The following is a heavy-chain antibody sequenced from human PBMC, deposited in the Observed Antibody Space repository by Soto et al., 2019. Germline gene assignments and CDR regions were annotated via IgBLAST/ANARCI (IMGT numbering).Heavy chain of an antibody. V-gene: IGHV4-31*03. J-gene: IGHJ3*02. CDR3: ARSAQWDGFDT. D-gene: IGHD2-8*01. Sequence: QVQLQESGPGLVRPSQTLSLTCTVSAGSISTINYYWSWIRQHPEKGLECIGYISYSGSTFYHSSLTSRVTIPLDTSTKQFSLTLTSVTAADTAVYYWARSAQWDGFDTWGQGTMVTVSS. CDR2: ISYSGST. CDR1: AGSISTINYY.